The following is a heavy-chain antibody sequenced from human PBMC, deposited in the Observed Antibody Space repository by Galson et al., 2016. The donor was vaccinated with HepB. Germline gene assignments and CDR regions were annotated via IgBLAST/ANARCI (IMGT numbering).Heavy chain of an antibody. J-gene: IGHJ6*02. CDR2: VHYSGAT. V-gene: IGHV4-59*01. CDR1: GASFSGYY. D-gene: IGHD3/OR15-3a*01. Sequence: ETLSLTCVVYGASFSGYYWSWIRQPPGKGLEWIGYVHYSGATNYNPSLKSRVSISIDTSRTHFSLRLTSVTAADTAVYYCARDGRAWVGLDVWGQGTTVTVSS. CDR3: ARDGRAWVGLDV.